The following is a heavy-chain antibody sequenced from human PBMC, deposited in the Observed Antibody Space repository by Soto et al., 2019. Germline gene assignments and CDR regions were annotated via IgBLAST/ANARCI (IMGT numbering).Heavy chain of an antibody. J-gene: IGHJ4*02. V-gene: IGHV3-30*01. Sequence: HVQLVESGGVVVQPGRSLRLSCAASGFTFSTSAMHWVRQAPGKGLEWVAVISSDGTNEPYEASVKGRFTVSRANSRNTLSLPMNRLRPEDTAMYYCVASVFSFDYWGQGSLVTVSS. CDR3: VASVFSFDY. CDR2: ISSDGTNE. D-gene: IGHD2-8*01. CDR1: GFTFSTSA.